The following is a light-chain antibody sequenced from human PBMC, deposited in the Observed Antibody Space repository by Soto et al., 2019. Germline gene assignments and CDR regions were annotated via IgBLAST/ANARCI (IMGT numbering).Light chain of an antibody. V-gene: IGLV2-8*01. Sequence: QSALTQPPSASGSPGQSVTISCTGTSSDVGGYNYVSWYQHHPGKGPKLMIYEVSKRTSGVPDRFSGSKSGNTASLTVSGLQAEDEADYYCSSFAGSNTVFGGGTKLTV. J-gene: IGLJ2*01. CDR3: SSFAGSNTV. CDR2: EVS. CDR1: SSDVGGYNY.